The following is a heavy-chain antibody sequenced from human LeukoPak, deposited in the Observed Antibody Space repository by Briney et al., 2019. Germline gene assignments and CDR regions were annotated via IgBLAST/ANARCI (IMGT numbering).Heavy chain of an antibody. J-gene: IGHJ6*03. Sequence: GGSLRLSCAASGFTFSNAWMSWVRQAPGKGLEWVGRIKSKTDGGTTDYAAPVKGRFTISRDDSKNTLYLQMNSLKTEDTAVYYCTTDRPATSYYYYYYYMDVWGKGTTVTISS. D-gene: IGHD5-12*01. V-gene: IGHV3-15*01. CDR2: IKSKTDGGTT. CDR1: GFTFSNAW. CDR3: TTDRPATSYYYYYYYMDV.